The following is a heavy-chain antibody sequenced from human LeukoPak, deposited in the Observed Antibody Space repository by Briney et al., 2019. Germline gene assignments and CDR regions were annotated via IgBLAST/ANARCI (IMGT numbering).Heavy chain of an antibody. CDR3: ARQLGYHQDWFDP. Sequence: ASVKVSLKASGSTFNKFGISWVRQPPGQGLGWMGWVSADNGNTNYAQRFQCRVTMTTDTSTSTAYMELRSLRSDDTAVYCCARQLGYHQDWFDPWGQGTLVTVSS. CDR1: GSTFNKFG. CDR2: VSADNGNT. D-gene: IGHD6-6*01. J-gene: IGHJ5*02. V-gene: IGHV1-18*01.